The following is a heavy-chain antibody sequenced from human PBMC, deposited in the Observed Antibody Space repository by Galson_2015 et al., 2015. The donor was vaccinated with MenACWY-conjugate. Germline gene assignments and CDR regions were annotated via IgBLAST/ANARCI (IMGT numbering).Heavy chain of an antibody. J-gene: IGHJ6*02. Sequence: SLRLSCAVSGFTFRNYWMTWVRQAPGKGLEWVASIKKDGSEKYYVDSVKGRFTISRDNTKSSMYLEMNSLRDEDTAVYYCARGHYGMDVSGHGTTFTASS. CDR2: IKKDGSEK. CDR1: GFTFRNYW. CDR3: ARGHYGMDV. V-gene: IGHV3-7*03.